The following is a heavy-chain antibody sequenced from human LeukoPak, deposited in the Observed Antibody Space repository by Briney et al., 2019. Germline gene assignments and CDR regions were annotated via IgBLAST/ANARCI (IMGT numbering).Heavy chain of an antibody. Sequence: SETLSLTCADYGGSFSGYYWSCIRQLPGKGLEWIGEINHSGSTNYNPSLKSRVTISVDTSKNQFSLKLSSVTAADTAVYYCARLRRGPLRKALDYWGQGTLVTVSS. V-gene: IGHV4-34*01. J-gene: IGHJ4*02. CDR1: GGSFSGYY. CDR2: INHSGST. CDR3: ARLRRGPLRKALDY.